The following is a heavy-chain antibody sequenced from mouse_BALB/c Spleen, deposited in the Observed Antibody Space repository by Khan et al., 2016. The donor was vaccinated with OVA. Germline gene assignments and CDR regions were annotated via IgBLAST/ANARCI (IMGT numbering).Heavy chain of an antibody. Sequence: QVQLKESGPGLVAPSQSLSITCTVSGFSLTSHGVHWVRQPPGKGLEWLGVIWAGGSTNYHSALMSRLSISKDSSKSQVFLKMNSLRTDDTAMYHCARNREPDYFDYWGRGTTLTVAA. CDR1: GFSLTSHG. V-gene: IGHV2-9*02. CDR2: IWAGGST. J-gene: IGHJ2*01. CDR3: ARNREPDYFDY.